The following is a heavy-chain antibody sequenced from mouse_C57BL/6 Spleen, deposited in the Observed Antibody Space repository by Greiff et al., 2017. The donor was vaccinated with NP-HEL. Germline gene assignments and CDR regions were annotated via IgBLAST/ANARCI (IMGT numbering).Heavy chain of an antibody. J-gene: IGHJ3*01. Sequence: EVHLVESGPGLVKPSQSLSLTCSITGYSITSGYYWNWIRQFPGNKLEWMGYISYDGSNNYNPSLKNRISITRDTSKNQFFLKLNSVTTEDTATYYCARYYGSSYLAYWGQGTLVTVSA. CDR1: GYSITSGYY. CDR3: ARYYGSSYLAY. V-gene: IGHV3-6*01. CDR2: ISYDGSN. D-gene: IGHD1-1*01.